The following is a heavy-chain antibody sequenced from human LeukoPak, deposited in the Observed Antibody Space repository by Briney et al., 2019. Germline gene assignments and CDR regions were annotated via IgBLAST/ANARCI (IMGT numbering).Heavy chain of an antibody. D-gene: IGHD3-10*01. Sequence: GGSLRLSCAASGFTFSSYWMSWVRQAPGKGLEWVANIKQDGSEKYYVDSVKGRFTISRDNAKNSLYLQMNSLRAEDTAVYYCAGWIPCGSGSYYIKNWGQGTLVTVSS. V-gene: IGHV3-7*01. CDR1: GFTFSSYW. CDR3: AGWIPCGSGSYYIKN. J-gene: IGHJ4*02. CDR2: IKQDGSEK.